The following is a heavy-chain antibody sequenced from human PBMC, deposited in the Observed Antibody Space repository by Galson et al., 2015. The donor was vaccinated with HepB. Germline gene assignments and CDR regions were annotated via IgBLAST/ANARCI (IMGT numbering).Heavy chain of an antibody. Sequence: QSGAEVKKPGESLRISCKGSGYSFTSYWISWVRQMPGKGLEWMGRIDPSDSYTNYSPSFQGHVTISADKSISTAYLQWSSLKASDTAMYYCARHTVVGAISSDNDYWGQGTLVTVSS. J-gene: IGHJ4*02. CDR3: ARHTVVGAISSDNDY. V-gene: IGHV5-10-1*01. CDR2: IDPSDSYT. D-gene: IGHD1-26*01. CDR1: GYSFTSYW.